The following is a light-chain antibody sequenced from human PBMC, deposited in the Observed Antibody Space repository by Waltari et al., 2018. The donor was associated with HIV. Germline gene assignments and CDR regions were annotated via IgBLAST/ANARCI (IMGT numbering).Light chain of an antibody. CDR1: SSNIGADYF. J-gene: IGLJ2*01. CDR3: QSYDSSLSGPVV. V-gene: IGLV1-40*01. CDR2: GDS. Sequence: QSVLTQPPSVSGAPGQRVTISCTGSSSNIGADYFVPWYQQLPGAAPKLLIYGDSHRPSGVPDRFSGSKSGTSASLAITGLQAEDEADYYCQSYDSSLSGPVVFGGGTKLTVL.